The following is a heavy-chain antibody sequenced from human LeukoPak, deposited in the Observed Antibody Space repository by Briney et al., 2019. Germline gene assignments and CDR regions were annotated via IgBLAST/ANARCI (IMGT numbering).Heavy chain of an antibody. J-gene: IGHJ4*02. CDR1: GGSISSSSYY. D-gene: IGHD6-13*01. Sequence: AETLSLTCTVSGGSISSSSYYWGWIRQPPGKGLEWIGSIYYSGGTYYNPSLKSRVTISVDTSKNQFSLKLSSVTAADTAVYYCASYSSSWSGGFDYWGQGTLVTVSS. CDR3: ASYSSSWSGGFDY. V-gene: IGHV4-39*01. CDR2: IYYSGGT.